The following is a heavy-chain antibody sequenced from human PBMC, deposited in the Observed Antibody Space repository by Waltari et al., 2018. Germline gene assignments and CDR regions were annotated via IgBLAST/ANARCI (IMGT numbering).Heavy chain of an antibody. V-gene: IGHV3-74*01. D-gene: IGHD3-10*01. CDR3: ARLAPRTYRSPVPGRHYYYGMDV. CDR1: GFRFSNYW. CDR2: MSDDGTMR. J-gene: IGHJ6*02. Sequence: EEQLLESGGGLVQPGDSLRLSCAGSGFRFSNYWMNWVRHAPGKGLVWVARMSDDGTMRRYADSVKGRFTISRDNAKNTVDLQMKRLSVEDTAVYYCARLAPRTYRSPVPGRHYYYGMDVWGQGTTVTVSS.